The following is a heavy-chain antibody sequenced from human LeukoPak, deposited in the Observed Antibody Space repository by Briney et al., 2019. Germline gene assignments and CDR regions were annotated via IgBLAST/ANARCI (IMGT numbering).Heavy chain of an antibody. Sequence: GASVKVSCKASGYTFTSYDINWVRQATGQGLEWMGRMKPNSGDTVCAQRFQGRVTMTLNTSISTAYMELSSLRSEDTAVYYCARGPSLGSYYNGFDPWGQGTLVTVSS. CDR3: ARGPSLGSYYNGFDP. J-gene: IGHJ5*02. CDR2: MKPNSGDT. CDR1: GYTFTSYD. V-gene: IGHV1-8*01. D-gene: IGHD3-10*01.